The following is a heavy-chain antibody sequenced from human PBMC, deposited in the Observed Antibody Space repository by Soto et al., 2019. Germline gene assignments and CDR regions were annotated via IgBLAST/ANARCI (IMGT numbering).Heavy chain of an antibody. CDR3: TTGPGYSSGWYLAIFDY. J-gene: IGHJ4*02. Sequence: GGSLRLSCAASGFTFSNAWMSWVRQAPGKGLEWVGRIKSKTDGGTTDYAAPVKGRFTISRDDSKNTLYLQMNSLKTEDTAVYYCTTGPGYSSGWYLAIFDYWGQGTLVTVSS. V-gene: IGHV3-15*01. D-gene: IGHD6-19*01. CDR1: GFTFSNAW. CDR2: IKSKTDGGTT.